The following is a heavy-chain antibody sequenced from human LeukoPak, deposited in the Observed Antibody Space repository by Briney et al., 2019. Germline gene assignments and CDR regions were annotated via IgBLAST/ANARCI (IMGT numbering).Heavy chain of an antibody. Sequence: SETLSLTCAVYGGSCSGYYWSWIRQPPGKGLEWIGEINHSGSTNYNPSLKSRVTISVDTSKNQFSLKLSSVTAADTAVYYCARVGITMIVVANSVFDYWGQGTLVTVSS. CDR1: GGSCSGYY. CDR3: ARVGITMIVVANSVFDY. V-gene: IGHV4-34*01. D-gene: IGHD3-22*01. J-gene: IGHJ4*02. CDR2: INHSGST.